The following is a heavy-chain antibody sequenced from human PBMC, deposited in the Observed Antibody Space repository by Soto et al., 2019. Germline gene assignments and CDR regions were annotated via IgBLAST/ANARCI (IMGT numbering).Heavy chain of an antibody. V-gene: IGHV3-30-3*01. CDR3: ARSTYSSSPNNYYYGMDV. Sequence: GGSLRLSCAASGFTFSSYAMHWVRQAPGKGLEWVAVISYDGSNKYYADSVKGRFTISRDNSKNTLYLQMNSLRAEDTAVYYCARSTYSSSPNNYYYGMDVWGQGTTVTVSS. J-gene: IGHJ6*02. D-gene: IGHD6-6*01. CDR1: GFTFSSYA. CDR2: ISYDGSNK.